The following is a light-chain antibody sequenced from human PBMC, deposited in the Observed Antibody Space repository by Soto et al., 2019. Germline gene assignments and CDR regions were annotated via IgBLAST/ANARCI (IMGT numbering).Light chain of an antibody. CDR3: SSYTSNFNLI. V-gene: IGLV2-14*01. Sequence: QSVLTQPASVSGSPGQSITISCTGTSSDVGAYNYVSWYQQHPGKAPKLMIYEVSNRPSGVSNRFSGSKSGNTASQTISGLQAEDEADYYCSSYTSNFNLIFGGGTKLTVL. J-gene: IGLJ2*01. CDR1: SSDVGAYNY. CDR2: EVS.